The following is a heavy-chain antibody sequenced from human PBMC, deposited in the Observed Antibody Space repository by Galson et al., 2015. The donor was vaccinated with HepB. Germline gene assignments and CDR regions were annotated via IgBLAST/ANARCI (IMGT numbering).Heavy chain of an antibody. Sequence: SLRLSCAASGFTFSNYAMHWVRQAPGKGLEWVAIISYDGTNKDYADSVKGRFTISRDNSKNTLYLQMNSLRAEDTAVYYCARDIVVVGVAMVRYYYGMDVWGQGTTVTVSS. J-gene: IGHJ6*02. V-gene: IGHV3-30-3*01. CDR2: ISYDGTNK. CDR3: ARDIVVVGVAMVRYYYGMDV. D-gene: IGHD2-15*01. CDR1: GFTFSNYA.